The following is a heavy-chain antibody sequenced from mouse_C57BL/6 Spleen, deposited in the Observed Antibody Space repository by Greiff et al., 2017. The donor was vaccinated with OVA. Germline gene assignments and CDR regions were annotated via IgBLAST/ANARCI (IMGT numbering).Heavy chain of an antibody. J-gene: IGHJ4*01. D-gene: IGHD1-1*01. CDR2: IYPGDGDT. CDR1: GYAFSSYW. CDR3: ARFGYYYGSSLYAMDY. Sequence: QVQLQQSGAELVKPGASVKISCKASGYAFSSYWMNWVKQRPGKGLEWIGQIYPGDGDTNYNGKFKGKATLTADKSSSTAYIQLSSLTSEDSAVYFCARFGYYYGSSLYAMDYWGQGTSVTVSS. V-gene: IGHV1-80*01.